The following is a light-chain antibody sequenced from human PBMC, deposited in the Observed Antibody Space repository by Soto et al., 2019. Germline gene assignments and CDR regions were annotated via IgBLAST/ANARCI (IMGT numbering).Light chain of an antibody. V-gene: IGLV1-44*01. Sequence: QAVVTQPPSVSGTPGQRVTISCSGSDSNIGSNTVNWYQHLPGMAPKLLTHSNDHRPSGVADRFSGSKSGTSASLAISGLQSEDEADYYCATWDDILNGWVFGGGTKLTVL. CDR2: SND. J-gene: IGLJ3*02. CDR3: ATWDDILNGWV. CDR1: DSNIGSNT.